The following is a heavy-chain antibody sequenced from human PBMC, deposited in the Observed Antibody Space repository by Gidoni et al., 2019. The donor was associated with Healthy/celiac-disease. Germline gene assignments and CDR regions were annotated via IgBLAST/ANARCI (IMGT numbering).Heavy chain of an antibody. CDR3: ARLGPYSGSKNYYYYGMDV. CDR2: ISYDGSNK. V-gene: IGHV3-30-3*01. J-gene: IGHJ6*02. CDR1: GFTFRSYA. Sequence: QVQLVESGGGGVQPGRSLRLSCAASGFTFRSYAMHWGRQAPGKGLEWVAVISYDGSNKYYADSVKGRFTISRDNSKYTLYLQMNSLRAEDTAVYYCARLGPYSGSKNYYYYGMDVWGQGTTVTVSS. D-gene: IGHD1-26*01.